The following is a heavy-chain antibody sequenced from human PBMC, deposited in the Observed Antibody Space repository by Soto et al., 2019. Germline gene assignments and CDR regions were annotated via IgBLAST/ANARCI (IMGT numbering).Heavy chain of an antibody. J-gene: IGHJ6*02. Sequence: SETLSLTCAVSGGSISSSNWWSWVRQPPGKGLEWIGEIYHSGSTYYNPSLKSRVTISVDKSKNQFSLKLSSVTAADTAVYYCARGDYDILTGFRLGMDVWGQGTTVTVSS. V-gene: IGHV4-4*02. CDR3: ARGDYDILTGFRLGMDV. CDR2: IYHSGST. D-gene: IGHD3-9*01. CDR1: GGSISSSNW.